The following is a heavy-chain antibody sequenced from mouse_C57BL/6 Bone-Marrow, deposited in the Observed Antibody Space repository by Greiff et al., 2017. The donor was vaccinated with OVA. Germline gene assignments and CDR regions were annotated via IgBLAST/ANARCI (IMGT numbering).Heavy chain of an antibody. CDR3: ARDDYWYFDV. J-gene: IGHJ1*03. V-gene: IGHV1-81*01. Sequence: LVESGAELARPGASVKLSCKASGSTFTSYGISWVKQRPGQGLEWIGEIYPRSGNTYYNEKFKGKATLTADKSSSTAYMELRSLTSEDSAVYFCARDDYWYFDVWGTGTTVTVSS. CDR2: IYPRSGNT. CDR1: GSTFTSYG. D-gene: IGHD2-3*01.